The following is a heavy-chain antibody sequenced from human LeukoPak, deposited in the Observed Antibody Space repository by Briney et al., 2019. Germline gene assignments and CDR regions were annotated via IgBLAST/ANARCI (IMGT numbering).Heavy chain of an antibody. V-gene: IGHV3-21*01. J-gene: IGHJ4*02. CDR3: ARRVFQQQLAFDY. CDR2: ISSSSSYI. D-gene: IGHD6-13*01. CDR1: GFTFSSYS. Sequence: GGSLRLSCAASGFTFSSYSMNWVRQAPGKGLEWVSSISSSSSYIYYADSVKGRFTISRDNAKNSLYLQMNSLRAEDTAVYYCARRVFQQQLAFDYWGQGTLVTVSS.